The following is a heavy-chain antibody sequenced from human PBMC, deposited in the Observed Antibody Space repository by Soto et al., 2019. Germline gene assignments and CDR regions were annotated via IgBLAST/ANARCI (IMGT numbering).Heavy chain of an antibody. Sequence: SETLSLTCTGSGGSISRYYCSGIRQPPGKGLEWIGYIYFRGTTNYNPSLKSRVTMSADTSKNQFSLKLNSVTAADTAVYYCARMNYYDTSGYPFDYWGQGMMVTVS. D-gene: IGHD3-22*01. J-gene: IGHJ4*02. CDR2: IYFRGTT. CDR1: GGSISRYY. V-gene: IGHV4-59*01. CDR3: ARMNYYDTSGYPFDY.